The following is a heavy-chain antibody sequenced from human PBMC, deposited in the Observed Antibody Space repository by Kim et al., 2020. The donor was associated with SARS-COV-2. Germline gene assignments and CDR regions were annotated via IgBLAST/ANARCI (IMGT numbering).Heavy chain of an antibody. CDR3: ARGHPNVLLWFGGGNWFDP. J-gene: IGHJ5*02. CDR1: GGSFSGYY. Sequence: SETLSLTCAVYGGSFSGYYWSWIRQPPGKGLEWIGEINHSGSTNYNPSLKSRVTISVDTSKNQFSLKLSSVTAADTAVYYCARGHPNVLLWFGGGNWFDPWGQGTLVTVSS. CDR2: INHSGST. D-gene: IGHD3-10*01. V-gene: IGHV4-34*01.